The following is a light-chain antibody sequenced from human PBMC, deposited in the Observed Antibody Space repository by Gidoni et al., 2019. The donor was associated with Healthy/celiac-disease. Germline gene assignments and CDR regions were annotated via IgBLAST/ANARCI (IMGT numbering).Light chain of an antibody. CDR3: QAWDSSTAQV. J-gene: IGLJ1*01. Sequence: SYELTQPPSVSVSPGQTASITCSGDKLGDTYACWYQQKPGQSPVLVIYQDSKRPSGIPERFSGSNSGNTATLTISGTQAMDEADYYCQAWDSSTAQVFGTGTKVTVL. CDR2: QDS. CDR1: KLGDTY. V-gene: IGLV3-1*01.